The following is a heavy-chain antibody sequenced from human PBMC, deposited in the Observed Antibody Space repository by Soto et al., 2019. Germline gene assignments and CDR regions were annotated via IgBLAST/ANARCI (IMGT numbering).Heavy chain of an antibody. J-gene: IGHJ4*02. D-gene: IGHD7-27*01. V-gene: IGHV4-30-4*01. CDR1: GGSISTVDYW. CDR2: IYDGGRT. Sequence: QVQLQESGPGLVKPSQTLSLTCTVSGGSISTVDYWWSWIRQSPDMGLEWIGHIYDGGRTYNNPSLESRVTTSVDTAKSQLSLTLSSVSAADTAVYYCARGPSGDTVDSWGQGTLVTVSS. CDR3: ARGPSGDTVDS.